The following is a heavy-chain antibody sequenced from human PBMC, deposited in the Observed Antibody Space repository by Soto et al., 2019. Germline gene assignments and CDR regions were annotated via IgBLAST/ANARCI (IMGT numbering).Heavy chain of an antibody. CDR3: VSWVTAHFDY. Sequence: EVHLSESGGAKVQPGASLRLSCAASGLTYKSHTMSWVRQAPGKGPEWVSTIAPDGVNTHYADSVKGRFTIARDNSRNTLLLYMDSLRVEDTAIYYCVSWVTAHFDYWGPGTEVFVSS. CDR2: IAPDGVNT. J-gene: IGHJ4*02. CDR1: GLTYKSHT. D-gene: IGHD2-21*02. V-gene: IGHV3-23*01.